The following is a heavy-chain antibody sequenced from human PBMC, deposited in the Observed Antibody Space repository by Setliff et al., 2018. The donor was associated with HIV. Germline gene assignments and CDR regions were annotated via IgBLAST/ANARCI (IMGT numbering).Heavy chain of an antibody. J-gene: IGHJ4*02. CDR3: ATLDHSGGNFLAY. V-gene: IGHV4-4*09. CDR1: GGSVNDFY. Sequence: SEILSLTCTVSGGSVNDFYCNWIRQPPGKGPEWIGYIHSSGSTIYNPSLKSRITISLDTSKEQFSLELSSATAADTAVYYCATLDHSGGNFLAYWGQGSLVTVSS. D-gene: IGHD2-21*02. CDR2: IHSSGST.